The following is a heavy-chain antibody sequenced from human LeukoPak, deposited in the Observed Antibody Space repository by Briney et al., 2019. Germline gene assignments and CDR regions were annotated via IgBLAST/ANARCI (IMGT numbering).Heavy chain of an antibody. Sequence: SQTLSLTCAVSGGSISSGGYSWSWIRQPPGKGLEWIGYIYHSGSTYYNPSLKSRVTISVDRSKNQFSLKLSSVTAADTAVYYCASSFRGAGFGEYSFDYWGQGTLVTVSS. D-gene: IGHD3-10*01. J-gene: IGHJ4*02. V-gene: IGHV4-30-2*01. CDR3: ASSFRGAGFGEYSFDY. CDR2: IYHSGST. CDR1: GGSISSGGYS.